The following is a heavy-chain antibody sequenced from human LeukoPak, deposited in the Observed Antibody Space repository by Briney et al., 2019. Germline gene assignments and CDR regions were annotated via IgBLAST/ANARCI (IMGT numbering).Heavy chain of an antibody. CDR2: VKSDGSRT. J-gene: IGHJ3*01. D-gene: IGHD2-2*01. CDR1: GFTFSRHW. CDR3: SRSPQNCETTTCYDALDF. V-gene: IGHV3-74*01. Sequence: GGPLRLSCAASGFTFSRHWMHWVRQAPGKGLVWVSRVKSDGSRTTYADSVKGRFTISRDNAKNTVYLQMNSLTVEDTAVYYCSRSPQNCETTTCYDALDFWGQGTMVTVSS.